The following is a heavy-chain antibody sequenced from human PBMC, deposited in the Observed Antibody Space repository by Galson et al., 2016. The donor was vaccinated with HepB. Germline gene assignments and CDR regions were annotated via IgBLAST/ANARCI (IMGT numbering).Heavy chain of an antibody. CDR1: GYTFNSYY. J-gene: IGHJ3*02. V-gene: IGHV1-46*02. D-gene: IGHD6-19*01. CDR2: INPSGGGT. CDR3: ARGYGSGWSGRSVDI. Sequence: SVKVSCKASGYTFNSYYIHWVRQAPRQGLEWMGKINPSGGGTSYAQKFQGRVTMTRDTSTSPVYMQLGSLRSEDTAVFYCARGYGSGWSGRSVDIWRQGTQVTVSS.